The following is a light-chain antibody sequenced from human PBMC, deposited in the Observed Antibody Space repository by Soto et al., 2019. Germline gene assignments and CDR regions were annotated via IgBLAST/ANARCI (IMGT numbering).Light chain of an antibody. CDR3: QQYGSSPQT. Sequence: EIVLTQSPGTLSLSPGERATLSCRASQSVSSNYLAWYQQKLGQAPRVLIYGASSRATGIPARFSGSGSGTDFTLTISRLEPEDFAVYYCQQYGSSPQTFGQGTKVEIK. CDR2: GAS. J-gene: IGKJ1*01. CDR1: QSVSSNY. V-gene: IGKV3-20*01.